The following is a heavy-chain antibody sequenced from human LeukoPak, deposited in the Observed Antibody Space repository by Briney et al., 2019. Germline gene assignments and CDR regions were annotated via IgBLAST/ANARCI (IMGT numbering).Heavy chain of an antibody. Sequence: GGSLRLSCVASGFTVNHIYMNWVRQAPGKGLEWVSAIYSAGATNYADSVRGRFTISRDISQNTLYLQMDGLRAEDTAVYYSARVPVLFWSGAYDLWGQGTLVTVSS. J-gene: IGHJ5*02. CDR1: GFTVNHIY. CDR2: IYSAGAT. V-gene: IGHV3-53*01. CDR3: ARVPVLFWSGAYDL. D-gene: IGHD3-3*01.